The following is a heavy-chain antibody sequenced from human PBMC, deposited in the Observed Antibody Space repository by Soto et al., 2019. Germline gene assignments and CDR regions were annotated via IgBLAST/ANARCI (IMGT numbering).Heavy chain of an antibody. CDR2: IYDSGST. D-gene: IGHD3-22*01. Sequence: QVQLQESGPGLVKPSQTLSLTCTVSGGSISSGGYYWSWIRQHPGKGLEWIGYIYDSGSTYYNPSLKSRVTLSVDTSKNQFSLRLSSVTAADTAVYYCARDSLGRHYYDSSGYYRKIINNAFDIWGQGTMVTVSS. J-gene: IGHJ3*02. CDR1: GGSISSGGYY. CDR3: ARDSLGRHYYDSSGYYRKIINNAFDI. V-gene: IGHV4-31*03.